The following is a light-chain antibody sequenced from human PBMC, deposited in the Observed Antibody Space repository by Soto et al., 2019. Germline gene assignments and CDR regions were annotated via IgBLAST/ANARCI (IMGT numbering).Light chain of an antibody. Sequence: DIQMTQSPSSLSASVGDRVTITCRASQNIRSYLNWYQQKPGKAPQLLIYATSSLQTGVPSRFSASGSGKDFSLVISDLQPEDSATYYCQQGYSSRWTSGRGTKGEI. CDR1: QNIRSY. J-gene: IGKJ1*01. CDR2: ATS. V-gene: IGKV1-39*01. CDR3: QQGYSSRWT.